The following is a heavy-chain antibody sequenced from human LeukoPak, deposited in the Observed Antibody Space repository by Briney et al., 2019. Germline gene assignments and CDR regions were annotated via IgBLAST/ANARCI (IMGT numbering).Heavy chain of an antibody. D-gene: IGHD3-22*01. CDR3: ARDRNFDSSGSDRGFDY. CDR1: GGSISIYY. Sequence: SETLSLTCTVSGGSISIYYWSWIRQPPGKGLEWIGHIYYSGSTNYNPSLLSRVTISVDTSKNQFSLKLSSVTAADTAVYFCARDRNFDSSGSDRGFDYWGQGTLVTVSS. V-gene: IGHV4-59*01. CDR2: IYYSGST. J-gene: IGHJ4*02.